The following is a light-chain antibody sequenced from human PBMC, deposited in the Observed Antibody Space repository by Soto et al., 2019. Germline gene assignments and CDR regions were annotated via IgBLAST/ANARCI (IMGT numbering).Light chain of an antibody. Sequence: EIVLTQSPATLSLSPGERATLSCRASQSVNSYLAWYQHKPGQAPRLLIYGASNRATGIPARFSGSGSGTDFTLTISSLEPEDFAVYSCQQRSNWPPLTVGQGTRLEIK. V-gene: IGKV3-11*01. CDR3: QQRSNWPPLT. CDR1: QSVNSY. CDR2: GAS. J-gene: IGKJ5*01.